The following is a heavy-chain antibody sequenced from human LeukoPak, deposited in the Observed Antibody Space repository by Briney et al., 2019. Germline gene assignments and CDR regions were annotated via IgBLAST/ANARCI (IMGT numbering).Heavy chain of an antibody. J-gene: IGHJ4*02. CDR1: GFTFSSYW. Sequence: GGSLRLSCAASGFTFSSYWMHWVRQAPGKGLEWVANIKQDGSEKYYVDSVKGRFTISRDNAKNSLYLQMNSLRAEDTAVYYCARDRDVGWPGYYFDYWGQGTLVTVSS. CDR2: IKQDGSEK. D-gene: IGHD5-24*01. CDR3: ARDRDVGWPGYYFDY. V-gene: IGHV3-7*01.